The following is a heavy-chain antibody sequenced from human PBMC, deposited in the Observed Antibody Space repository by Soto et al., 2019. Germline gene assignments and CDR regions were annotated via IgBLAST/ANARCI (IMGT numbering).Heavy chain of an antibody. J-gene: IGHJ4*02. CDR3: TADLPTPIPQVDH. CDR1: GGTFSSYA. CDR2: IIPIFGTA. V-gene: IGHV1-69*01. Sequence: SVKVSCKASGGTFSSYAISWVRQAPGQGLEWMGGIIPIFGTANYAQKFQGRVTITADESTSTAYMELSSLKTEDTAVYYCTADLPTPIPQVDHWGQGTLVTVSS. D-gene: IGHD2-21*01.